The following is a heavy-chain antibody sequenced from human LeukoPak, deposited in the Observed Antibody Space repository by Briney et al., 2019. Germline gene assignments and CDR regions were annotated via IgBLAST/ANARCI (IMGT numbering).Heavy chain of an antibody. D-gene: IGHD5-12*01. Sequence: GGSLRLSCEVSGFTSSTYTMNWVRQAPGKGLEWVSSISSSSIYIYYADSVKGRFTISRDNAKNSLYLQMNSLRAEDTAVYYCARDPGHWGYSGYDLYMDVWGKGTTVTVSS. CDR1: GFTSSTYT. J-gene: IGHJ6*03. CDR3: ARDPGHWGYSGYDLYMDV. V-gene: IGHV3-21*01. CDR2: ISSSSIYI.